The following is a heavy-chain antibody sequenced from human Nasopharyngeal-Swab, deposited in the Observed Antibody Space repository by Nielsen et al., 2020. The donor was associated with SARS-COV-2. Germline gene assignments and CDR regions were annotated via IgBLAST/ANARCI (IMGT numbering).Heavy chain of an antibody. J-gene: IGHJ4*02. CDR3: ARLGRYYDTLSGYARHFDY. CDR2: IDNSGTT. V-gene: IGHV4-30-4*01. D-gene: IGHD3-9*01. Sequence: WIRQAPGKCLEGIGYIDNSGTTDHNPSLKSRVTISVDTSKNQFSLKVNSVTAADTAVYYCARLGRYYDTLSGYARHFDYWGQGILVTVSS.